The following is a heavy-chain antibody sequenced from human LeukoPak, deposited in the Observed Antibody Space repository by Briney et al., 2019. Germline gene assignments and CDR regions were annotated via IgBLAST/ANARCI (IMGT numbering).Heavy chain of an antibody. CDR2: INHSGST. D-gene: IGHD6-13*01. V-gene: IGHV4-34*01. J-gene: IGHJ4*02. Sequence: PSETLSLTCAVYGGSFSGYFWTWIRQPPGKGLEWIGEINHSGSTNYNPSPKSRVTISVDTSKNQFSLKLSSVTAADTAVYYCARVGTRIAAPYFWGQGTLVTVSS. CDR1: GGSFSGYF. CDR3: ARVGTRIAAPYF.